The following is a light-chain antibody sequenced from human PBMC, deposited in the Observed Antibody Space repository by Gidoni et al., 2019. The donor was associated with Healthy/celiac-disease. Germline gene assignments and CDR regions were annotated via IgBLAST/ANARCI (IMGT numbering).Light chain of an antibody. CDR2: GAS. Sequence: EIVLTQSPGPLALSPGERATIYCRASQSVSSSYLAWYQQKPGQAPRLLIYGASSRATGIPDRFSGSGSGTDFTLTISRLEPEDVAVYYCQQYGSSLLTFGGGTKVEIK. V-gene: IGKV3-20*01. CDR1: QSVSSSY. J-gene: IGKJ4*01. CDR3: QQYGSSLLT.